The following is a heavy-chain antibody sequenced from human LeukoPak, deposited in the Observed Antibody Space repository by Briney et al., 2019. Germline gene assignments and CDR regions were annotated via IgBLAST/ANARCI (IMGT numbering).Heavy chain of an antibody. V-gene: IGHV3-48*04. CDR3: ARRRDSGSLQHFDY. Sequence: GGSLRLSCAASEFTFSSYTMNWVRQAPGKGLEWVSYISSSGSTIYYADSVKGRFISSRDNTKNSLYLQMNSLRAEDTAVYYCARRRDSGSLQHFDYWGQGALVTVSS. D-gene: IGHD1-26*01. CDR1: EFTFSSYT. J-gene: IGHJ4*02. CDR2: ISSSGSTI.